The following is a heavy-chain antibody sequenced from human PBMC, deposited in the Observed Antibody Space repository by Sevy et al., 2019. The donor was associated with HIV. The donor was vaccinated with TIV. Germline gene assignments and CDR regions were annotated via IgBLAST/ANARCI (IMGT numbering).Heavy chain of an antibody. CDR2: IYSGGST. D-gene: IGHD3-3*01. CDR3: AGAVPSSDYDFWSGYFGFLGHDAFDI. Sequence: GGSLRLSCAASGFTVSSNYMSWVRQAPGKGLEWVSVIYSGGSTYYADSVKGRFTIPRDNSKNTLYLQMNSLRAEDTAVYYCAGAVPSSDYDFWSGYFGFLGHDAFDIWGQGTMVTVSS. J-gene: IGHJ3*02. CDR1: GFTVSSNY. V-gene: IGHV3-53*01.